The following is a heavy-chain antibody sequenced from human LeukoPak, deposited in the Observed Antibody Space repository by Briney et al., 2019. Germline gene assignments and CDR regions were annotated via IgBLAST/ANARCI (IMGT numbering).Heavy chain of an antibody. D-gene: IGHD2-21*02. J-gene: IGHJ4*02. V-gene: IGHV4-34*01. CDR1: AGSFISDSYY. Sequence: SETLSLTCTVSAGSFISDSYYWSWIRQPPGKGLEWIGEINHSGSTNYNPSLKSRVTISVDTSKNQFSLKLSSVTAADTAVYYCAGSTCGGDCLVAWYWGQGTLVTVSS. CDR3: AGSTCGGDCLVAWY. CDR2: INHSGST.